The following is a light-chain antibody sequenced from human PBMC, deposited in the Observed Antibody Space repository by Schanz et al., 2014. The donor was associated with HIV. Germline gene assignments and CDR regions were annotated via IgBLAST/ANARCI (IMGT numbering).Light chain of an antibody. Sequence: QSALTQPPSASGSPGQSVTISCTGTSSDVGGYNYVSWYQQHPGKAPKLMIYDVSNRPSGVSNRFSGSKSGNTASLTISGLQPEDEADYYCSSYTSSSTPVFGGGIKLTVL. V-gene: IGLV2-14*01. CDR2: DVS. CDR1: SSDVGGYNY. CDR3: SSYTSSSTPV. J-gene: IGLJ2*01.